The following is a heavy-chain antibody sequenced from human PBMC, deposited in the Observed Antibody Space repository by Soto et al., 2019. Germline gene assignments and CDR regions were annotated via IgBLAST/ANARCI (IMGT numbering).Heavy chain of an antibody. Sequence: GGSLRLSCAVSGFTFSGYWMHWVRQAPGKGLVWVSRINSDGSTTSYADSVKGRFTISRDNAKNTLYLQMDSLRAEDTAVYFCAFAKIGDYFQVYWGQGTLVTVSS. CDR1: GFTFSGYW. J-gene: IGHJ4*02. CDR3: AFAKIGDYFQVY. D-gene: IGHD4-17*01. V-gene: IGHV3-74*01. CDR2: INSDGSTT.